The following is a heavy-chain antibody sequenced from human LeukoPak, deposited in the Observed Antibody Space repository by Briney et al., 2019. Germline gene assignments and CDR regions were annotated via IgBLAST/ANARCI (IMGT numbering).Heavy chain of an antibody. CDR1: GYTFTSYG. CDR2: IIPIFGTA. D-gene: IGHD6-13*01. V-gene: IGHV1-69*06. Sequence: GASVKVSCKASGYTFTSYGISWVRQAPGQGLEWMGGIIPIFGTANYAQKFQGRVTITADKSTSTAYMELSSLRSEDTAVYYCAGLGSSDAFDIWGQGTMVTVSS. J-gene: IGHJ3*02. CDR3: AGLGSSDAFDI.